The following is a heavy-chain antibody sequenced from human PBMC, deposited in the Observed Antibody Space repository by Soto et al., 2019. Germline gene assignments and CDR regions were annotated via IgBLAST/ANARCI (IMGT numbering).Heavy chain of an antibody. CDR3: AHAYGGRSLY. D-gene: IGHD1-26*01. Sequence: QITLKESGPTLVKPTQTLTLTCTFSGFSLTTDRVGVGWIRQPPGEALEWLAVIYWDDSKTYRPSLESRLTITTDTSKTQVALTMNNMDSLDPATYYCAHAYGGRSLYWGQGTLVNVSS. J-gene: IGHJ4*02. V-gene: IGHV2-5*02. CDR1: GFSLTTDRVG. CDR2: IYWDDSK.